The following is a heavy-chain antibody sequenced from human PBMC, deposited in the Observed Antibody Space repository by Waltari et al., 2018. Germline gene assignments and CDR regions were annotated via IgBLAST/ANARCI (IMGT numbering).Heavy chain of an antibody. J-gene: IGHJ4*02. CDR1: GFMFSDYW. CDR2: IEEVGRKK. V-gene: IGHV3-7*01. Sequence: EVQLVESGGGLVQPGGSLRLSCGASGFMFSDYWMNWVRQAPGKGREWVANIEEVGRKKQYVDSVEGRFTISRDNAKNSLYLQMDSLRAEDTAVYYCARAVGDYRAFDYWGQGALVTVSS. D-gene: IGHD4-17*01. CDR3: ARAVGDYRAFDY.